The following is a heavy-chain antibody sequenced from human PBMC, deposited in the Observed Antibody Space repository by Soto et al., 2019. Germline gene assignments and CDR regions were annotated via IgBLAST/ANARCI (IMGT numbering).Heavy chain of an antibody. D-gene: IGHD1-1*01. CDR1: GDSISSSHW. V-gene: IGHV4-4*02. Sequence: SETLSLTCDVSGDSISSSHWWSWVRQPPGKGLEWIGEVFHSGSTNYNPSLKSRLTISVDKSKNQFSLRLRSVTAADTAMYYCARVRQLETPFDYWGQGTLVTVS. J-gene: IGHJ4*02. CDR3: ARVRQLETPFDY. CDR2: VFHSGST.